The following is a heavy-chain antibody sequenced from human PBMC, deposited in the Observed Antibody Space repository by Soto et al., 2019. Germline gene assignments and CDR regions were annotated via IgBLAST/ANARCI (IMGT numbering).Heavy chain of an antibody. J-gene: IGHJ4*02. CDR2: ISGSGGST. V-gene: IGHV3-23*01. CDR1: GFTFSSYA. CDR3: AKSPSPAAAASNFDY. D-gene: IGHD6-13*01. Sequence: GGSLRLSCAASGFTFSSYAMSWVRQAPGKGLEWVSAISGSGGSTYYADSVQGRFTISRDNSKNTLDLKLNSLRAEGTAVYYCAKSPSPAAAASNFDYWGQGTLVTVSS.